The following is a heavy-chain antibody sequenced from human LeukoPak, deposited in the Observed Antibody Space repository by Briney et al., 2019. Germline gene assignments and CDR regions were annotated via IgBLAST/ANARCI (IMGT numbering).Heavy chain of an antibody. CDR3: ARDGTSTDDY. Sequence: ASVKVSFKTSGYTFSNFGINWVRQAPGQGLEWMGWISGNNDNPNYGQKFQGSITVTTDSSTSTAYMELRNLTFDDTAVYYCARDGTSTDDYWGQGTLVTVSS. J-gene: IGHJ4*02. CDR1: GYTFSNFG. V-gene: IGHV1-18*01. D-gene: IGHD2-2*01. CDR2: ISGNNDNP.